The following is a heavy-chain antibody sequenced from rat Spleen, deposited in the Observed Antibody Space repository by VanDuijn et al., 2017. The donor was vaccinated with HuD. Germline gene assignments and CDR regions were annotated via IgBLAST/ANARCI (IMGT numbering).Heavy chain of an antibody. J-gene: IGHJ2*01. CDR1: GFSLTSNS. CDR2: IWGDGST. Sequence: QVQLKESGPGLVQPSQTLSLTCTVSGFSLTSNSVHWVRQPPGKGLEWMGGIWGDGSTDYNSALKSRLSISRDTSKSQVFLKMNSLQTDDTAIYFCTRELTGSSDYWGQGVMVTVSS. CDR3: TRELTGSSDY. D-gene: IGHD5-1*01. V-gene: IGHV2-1*01.